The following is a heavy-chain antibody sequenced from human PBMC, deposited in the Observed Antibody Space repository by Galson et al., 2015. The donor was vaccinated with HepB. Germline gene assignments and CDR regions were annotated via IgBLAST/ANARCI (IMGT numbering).Heavy chain of an antibody. J-gene: IGHJ1*01. D-gene: IGHD6-19*01. Sequence: SLRLSCAASGFTFNTYAMSWVRQAPGKGLEWVSAISGTGDNTYYADSVKGRFTISRDNAGNTLHLQMNSLRAEDTAVYYCGSGPTRYTGWYRGLPKFFQHWGQGTLITVSS. CDR3: GSGPTRYTGWYRGLPKFFQH. CDR2: ISGTGDNT. V-gene: IGHV3-23*01. CDR1: GFTFNTYA.